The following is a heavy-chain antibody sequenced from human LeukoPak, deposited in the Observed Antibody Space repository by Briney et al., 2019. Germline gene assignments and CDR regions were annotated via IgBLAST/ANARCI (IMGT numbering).Heavy chain of an antibody. Sequence: GGSLRLSCAASGFTLSSYSMNWVRQAPGKGLEWISFIDSSSRTIFYAESVKGRFTISRDNAQNSLYLQMNSLRAEDTAVYYCAGTSTRGYCSSSSCSRVEYWGQGTLVTVSS. J-gene: IGHJ4*02. CDR3: AGTSTRGYCSSSSCSRVEY. CDR1: GFTLSSYS. V-gene: IGHV3-48*04. CDR2: IDSSSRTI. D-gene: IGHD2-2*01.